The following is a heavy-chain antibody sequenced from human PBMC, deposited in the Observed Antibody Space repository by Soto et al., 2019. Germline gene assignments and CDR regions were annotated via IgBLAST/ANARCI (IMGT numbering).Heavy chain of an antibody. CDR3: ARDKGYGDYGLEFDY. Sequence: GSLRLSCAASGFTFSSYGMHWVRQAPGKGLEWVAVIWYDGSNKYYADSVKGRFTISRDNSKNTLYLQMNSLRAEDTAVYYCARDKGYGDYGLEFDYWGQGTLVTVSS. CDR1: GFTFSSYG. J-gene: IGHJ4*02. CDR2: IWYDGSNK. V-gene: IGHV3-33*01. D-gene: IGHD4-17*01.